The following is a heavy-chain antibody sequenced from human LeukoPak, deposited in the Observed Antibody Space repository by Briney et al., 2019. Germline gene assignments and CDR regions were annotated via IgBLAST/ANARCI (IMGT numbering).Heavy chain of an antibody. V-gene: IGHV3-11*06. J-gene: IGHJ4*02. CDR3: ASYRYDTSGYYDLDS. CDR1: GFTFSDYY. Sequence: GGSLRLTCAASGFTFSDYYMSWIRQAPGKGPEWVSYISSSNSYINYADSVKGRFTISRDNAKNSLYLQMNRLRAEDTAVYYVASYRYDTSGYYDLDSWGQGTLVTVSS. D-gene: IGHD3-22*01. CDR2: ISSSNSYI.